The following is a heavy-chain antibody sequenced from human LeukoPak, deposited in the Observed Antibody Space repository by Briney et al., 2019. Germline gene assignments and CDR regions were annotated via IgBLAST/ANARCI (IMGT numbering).Heavy chain of an antibody. CDR3: ARDRDIGTYYYYYGMDV. J-gene: IGHJ6*02. Sequence: SETLSLARTVSGGSISTFYWSWIRQPPGKGLEWIGYIYYSGSTNYNPSLKSRLTISVDTSKNQFSLKLSSVAAADTAVYYCARDRDIGTYYYYYGMDVWGQGTTVTVSS. CDR2: IYYSGST. V-gene: IGHV4-59*01. D-gene: IGHD1-26*01. CDR1: GGSISTFY.